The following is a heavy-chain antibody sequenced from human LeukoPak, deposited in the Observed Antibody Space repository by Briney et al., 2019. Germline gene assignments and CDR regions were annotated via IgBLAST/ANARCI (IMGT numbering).Heavy chain of an antibody. CDR1: GFIVSTNY. V-gene: IGHV3-66*02. J-gene: IGHJ1*01. CDR2: LFSDRRT. D-gene: IGHD4-17*01. Sequence: GGSLRLSCAASGFIVSTNYMTWVRQAPGKGLQWVAILFSDRRTFYADTVKGRFTVSRDNPKNTLYLQMNSLRPEDTAVYYRAKDVVIGASYDYGDYIPLPHWGQGTLVTVSS. CDR3: AKDVVIGASYDYGDYIPLPH.